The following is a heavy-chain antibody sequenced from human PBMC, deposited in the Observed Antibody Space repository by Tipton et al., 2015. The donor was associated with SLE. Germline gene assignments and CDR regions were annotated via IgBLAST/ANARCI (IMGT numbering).Heavy chain of an antibody. J-gene: IGHJ4*02. D-gene: IGHD1-26*01. Sequence: TLSLTCTVSGGSISGYYWSWVRQPAGKGLEWIGRTYTSASTIDTPSHKRRDTLSSDTSKNQFSLRVRSVTAADTAVYYCARGGGSYYDYWGQGTLVTVSS. V-gene: IGHV4-4*07. CDR2: TYTSAST. CDR1: GGSISGYY. CDR3: ARGGGSYYDY.